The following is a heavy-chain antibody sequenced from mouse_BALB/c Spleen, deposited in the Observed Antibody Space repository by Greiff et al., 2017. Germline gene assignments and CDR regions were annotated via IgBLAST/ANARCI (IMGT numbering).Heavy chain of an antibody. CDR1: GYTFTSYY. CDR3: TRGGHLPVGFAY. J-gene: IGHJ3*01. V-gene: IGHV1S81*02. Sequence: QVHVKQSGAELVKPGASVKLSCKASGYTFTSYYMYWVKQRPGQGLEWIGEINPSNGGTNFNEKFKSKATLTVDKSSSTAYMQLSSLTSEDSAVYYCTRGGHLPVGFAYWGQGTLVTVSA. D-gene: IGHD3-3*01. CDR2: INPSNGGT.